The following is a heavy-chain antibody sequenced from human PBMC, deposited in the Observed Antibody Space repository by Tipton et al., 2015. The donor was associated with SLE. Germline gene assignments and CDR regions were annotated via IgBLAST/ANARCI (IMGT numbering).Heavy chain of an antibody. D-gene: IGHD3-10*01. CDR1: GGSFSGYY. CDR3: ARADITMVRGVIIPDAFDV. J-gene: IGHJ3*01. V-gene: IGHV4-34*01. Sequence: LRLTCAVYGGSFSGYYWSWIRQPPGKGLEWIGEINHSGSTNYNPSPKSRVTISVDTSKNQFSLKLSSVTAADTAVYYCARADITMVRGVIIPDAFDVWGQGTMVTVSS. CDR2: INHSGST.